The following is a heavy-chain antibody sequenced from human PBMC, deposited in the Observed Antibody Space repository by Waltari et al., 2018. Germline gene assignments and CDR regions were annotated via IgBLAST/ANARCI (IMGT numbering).Heavy chain of an antibody. Sequence: QVQLQESGPGLVKPSETLSLTCTVSGGSISSYYWSWIRQPPGKGLEWIGYIYYSGSTNYNPSRKSRVTISVDTSKNQFSLKLSSVTAADTAVYYCARDRESWYRNYYYMDVWGKGTTVTVSS. CDR2: IYYSGST. V-gene: IGHV4-59*01. J-gene: IGHJ6*03. CDR1: GGSISSYY. CDR3: ARDRESWYRNYYYMDV. D-gene: IGHD6-13*01.